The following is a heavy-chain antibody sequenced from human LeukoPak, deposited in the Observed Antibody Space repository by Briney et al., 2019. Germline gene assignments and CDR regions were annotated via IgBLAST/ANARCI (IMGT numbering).Heavy chain of an antibody. V-gene: IGHV4-4*02. CDR1: GGSISSSNW. CDR3: ARDGDSSGYHGAFDI. D-gene: IGHD3-22*01. J-gene: IGHJ3*02. Sequence: SETLSLTCTVSGGSISSSNWWSWVRQPPGKGLEWIGEIYHSGSTNYNPSLKSRVTISVDKSKNQFSLKLSSVTAADTAVYYCARDGDSSGYHGAFDIWGQGTMVTVSS. CDR2: IYHSGST.